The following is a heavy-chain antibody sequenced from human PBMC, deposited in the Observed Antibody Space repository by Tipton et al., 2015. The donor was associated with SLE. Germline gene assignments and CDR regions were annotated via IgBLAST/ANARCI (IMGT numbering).Heavy chain of an antibody. CDR3: ARVVVATTNPLHFDY. V-gene: IGHV4-34*01. D-gene: IGHD5-12*01. CDR1: GGSFSGYH. Sequence: TLSLTCALSGGSFSGYHWSWMRQSPGKGLEWIGEITNSGSPNYNPSLKSRVTISVDTSKSQFSLRLSSVTAADTAMYYCARVVVATTNPLHFDYWGQGTLVTVSS. CDR2: ITNSGSP. J-gene: IGHJ4*02.